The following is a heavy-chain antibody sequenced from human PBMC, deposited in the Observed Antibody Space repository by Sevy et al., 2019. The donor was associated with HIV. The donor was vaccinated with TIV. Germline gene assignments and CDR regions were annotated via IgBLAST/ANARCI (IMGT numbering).Heavy chain of an antibody. CDR1: GFTFSDYG. J-gene: IGHJ3*02. Sequence: GGSLRLSCAASGFTFSDYGMQWVRQAPGKGLEWVAVIWNDGSNKYYADSVKGRFTISRDNSKNTLYLQMNSLRAEDTAVYYCAREGYDFWSGYFGYGAFDIWGQGTMVTVSS. CDR3: AREGYDFWSGYFGYGAFDI. D-gene: IGHD3-3*01. CDR2: IWNDGSNK. V-gene: IGHV3-30*19.